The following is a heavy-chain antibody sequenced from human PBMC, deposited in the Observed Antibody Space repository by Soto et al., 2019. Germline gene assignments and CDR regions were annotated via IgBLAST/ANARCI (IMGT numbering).Heavy chain of an antibody. V-gene: IGHV3-7*01. CDR3: ATSRTFTY. CDR2: IREDGGEK. Sequence: DVQLVESGGGLVHPGGSLRLSCAASGFTFNNYWMIWVRQGPGKGLEWVASIREDGGEKYYVDSVKGRFTVSRDNAKNSLYLQMNSLRAEDTAVYYCATSRTFTYWGQGTLVTVSS. CDR1: GFTFNNYW. J-gene: IGHJ4*02.